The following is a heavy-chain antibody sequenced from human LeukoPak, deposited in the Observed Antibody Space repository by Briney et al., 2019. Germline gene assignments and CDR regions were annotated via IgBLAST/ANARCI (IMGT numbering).Heavy chain of an antibody. Sequence: PSETLSLTCTVPGYSISSGYYWDWIRQPPGKGLEWIGNIYHSGSTYYSPSLKSRVTISIDTSKNQFSLKLSSVTAADTAVYYCAASLWFGIYPDYWGQGSLVTVSS. CDR1: GYSISSGYY. CDR3: AASLWFGIYPDY. J-gene: IGHJ4*02. CDR2: IYHSGST. V-gene: IGHV4-38-2*02. D-gene: IGHD3-10*01.